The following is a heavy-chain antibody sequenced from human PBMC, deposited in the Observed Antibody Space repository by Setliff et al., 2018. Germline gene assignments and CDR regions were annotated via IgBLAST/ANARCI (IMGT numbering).Heavy chain of an antibody. Sequence: SETLSLTCAVYGGSFSGYYWSWIRQTPGKGLEWIGEINHSGSTKCNPSLKSRVTLSVDTPKNQFSLELTSVTAADAAVYYCARTCSGSGCYAGLESWGQGTPVTVSS. CDR1: GGSFSGYY. D-gene: IGHD2-15*01. V-gene: IGHV4-34*01. J-gene: IGHJ4*02. CDR3: ARTCSGSGCYAGLES. CDR2: INHSGST.